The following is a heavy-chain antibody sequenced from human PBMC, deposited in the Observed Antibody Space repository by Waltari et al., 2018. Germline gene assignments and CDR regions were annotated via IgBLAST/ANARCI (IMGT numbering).Heavy chain of an antibody. J-gene: IGHJ4*02. Sequence: QVQVVESGGGVVQPGRSLRLSCAASGFTFSIYAMHLVRQAPGKGLEWVAVISYDGSNKYYADSVKGRFTISRDNSKNTLYLQMNSLRAEDTAVYFCARDSLGSGSIAINYSFDYWGQGTLVTVSS. V-gene: IGHV3-30*01. CDR3: ARDSLGSGSIAINYSFDY. CDR1: GFTFSIYA. D-gene: IGHD2-21*01. CDR2: ISYDGSNK.